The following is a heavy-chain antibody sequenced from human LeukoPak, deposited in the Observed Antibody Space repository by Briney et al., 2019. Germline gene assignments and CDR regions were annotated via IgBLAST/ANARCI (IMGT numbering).Heavy chain of an antibody. Sequence: GGSLRLSCAASGFTLSGYTMHWVRQAPGKGLEWVSYICSSSNTIYYADSVKGRFTISRDNAKNSLYLQMISLRDEDTAVYYWVRSSGFDYWGQGTLVTVSP. J-gene: IGHJ4*02. V-gene: IGHV3-48*02. CDR3: VRSSGFDY. CDR2: ICSSSNTI. CDR1: GFTLSGYT.